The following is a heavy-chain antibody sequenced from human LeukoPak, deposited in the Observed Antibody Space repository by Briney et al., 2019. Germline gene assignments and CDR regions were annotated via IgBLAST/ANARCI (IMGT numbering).Heavy chain of an antibody. D-gene: IGHD1-26*01. CDR3: VGARIVDLAPFDY. Sequence: ASVKVSCKASGYTFTDYCVHWVRQDPGQGLEWMGWINHNSGGTDYAQTLQGRVTMTRDTSISPAYMELSRLRSADTAVYYCVGARIVDLAPFDYWGQGNPFSVSS. CDR1: GYTFTDYC. CDR2: INHNSGGT. J-gene: IGHJ4*02. V-gene: IGHV1-2*02.